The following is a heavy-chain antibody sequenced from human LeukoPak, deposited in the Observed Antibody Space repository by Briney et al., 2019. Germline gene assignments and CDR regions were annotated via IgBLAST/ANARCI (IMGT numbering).Heavy chain of an antibody. CDR3: AKDRQGYSSGWYEGDY. Sequence: GGSLRLSCAASGFTVSSNYMSWVRQAPGKGLEWVSAISGSGGSTYYADSVKGRFTISRDNSKSTLYLQMNSLRAEDTAVYYCAKDRQGYSSGWYEGDYWGQGTLVTVSS. D-gene: IGHD6-19*01. J-gene: IGHJ4*02. CDR2: ISGSGGST. CDR1: GFTVSSNY. V-gene: IGHV3-23*01.